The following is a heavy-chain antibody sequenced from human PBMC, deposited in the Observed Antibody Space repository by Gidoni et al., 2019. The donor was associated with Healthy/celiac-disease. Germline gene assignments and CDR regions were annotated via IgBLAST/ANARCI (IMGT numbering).Heavy chain of an antibody. Sequence: YYSGSTNYNPSLKSRVTISVDTSKNQFSLKLSSVTAADTAVYYCARDRDDYLDYWGQGTLVTVSS. CDR2: YYSGST. CDR3: ARDRDDYLDY. V-gene: IGHV4-59*01. J-gene: IGHJ4*02. D-gene: IGHD5-12*01.